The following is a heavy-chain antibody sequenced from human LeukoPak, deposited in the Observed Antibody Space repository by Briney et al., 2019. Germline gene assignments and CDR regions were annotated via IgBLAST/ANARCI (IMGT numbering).Heavy chain of an antibody. V-gene: IGHV3-48*01. J-gene: IGHJ4*02. Sequence: GGSLRLSCAASGFTFSSYSMTWVRQAPGKGLEWVSYISSSSTIYYADSVKGRFTISRDNAKNSLYLQMNSLRAEDTAVYYCARAYYDSSGYDFDYWGQGTLVTVSS. D-gene: IGHD3-22*01. CDR1: GFTFSSYS. CDR2: ISSSSTI. CDR3: ARAYYDSSGYDFDY.